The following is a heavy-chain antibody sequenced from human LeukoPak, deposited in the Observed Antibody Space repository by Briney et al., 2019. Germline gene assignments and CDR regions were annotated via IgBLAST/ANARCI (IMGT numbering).Heavy chain of an antibody. V-gene: IGHV4-61*02. D-gene: IGHD6-13*01. CDR2: IYTSGST. CDR1: GGSISSGSYY. CDR3: ARAFYSSSWYHKEDFFDY. Sequence: KPSETLSLTCTVSGGSISSGSYYWSWIRQPAGKGLEWIGRIYTSGSTNYNPSLKSRVTISVDTSKNQFSLKLSSVTAADTAVYYCARAFYSSSWYHKEDFFDYWGQGTPVTVSS. J-gene: IGHJ4*02.